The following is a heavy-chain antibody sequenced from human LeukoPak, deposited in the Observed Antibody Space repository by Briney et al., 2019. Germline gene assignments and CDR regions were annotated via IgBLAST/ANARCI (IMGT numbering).Heavy chain of an antibody. CDR1: GFTFNTYW. CDR2: IKTDGSAQ. J-gene: IGHJ6*03. D-gene: IGHD1-1*01. CDR3: ARGPYNLPNVNSYYYMDV. V-gene: IGHV3-7*01. Sequence: PGGSLRLSCAASGFTFNTYWMSWFRQAPGKGLEWVANIKTDGSAQDYLDSVKGRFTISRDNANNLLSLQMSTLRAEDTAMYYCARGPYNLPNVNSYYYMDVWGKGTTV.